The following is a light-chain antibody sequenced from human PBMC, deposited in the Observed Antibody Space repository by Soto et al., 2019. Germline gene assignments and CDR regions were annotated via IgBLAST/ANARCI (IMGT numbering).Light chain of an antibody. CDR3: QQYNSYPWT. Sequence: DIQMTQSPSTLSASVGDRVPITCRASQSISSRLAWYQQKPGKAPKLLIYKASSLESGVPSRFSGSGSGTEFTLTISSLQPDDFATYYCQQYNSYPWTFGQGTKVEIK. CDR1: QSISSR. CDR2: KAS. V-gene: IGKV1-5*03. J-gene: IGKJ1*01.